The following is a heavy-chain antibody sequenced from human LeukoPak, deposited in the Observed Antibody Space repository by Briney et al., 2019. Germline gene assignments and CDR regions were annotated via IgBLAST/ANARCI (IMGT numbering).Heavy chain of an antibody. Sequence: GASVKVSCKASGYTFTSYYMHWVRQAPGQGLEWMGIINPSGGSTSYAQKFQGRVTMTRDTSTSTVYMELRSLRSDDTAVYYCARDIPRTDLRFLEWLFPRFDYWGQGTLVTVSS. D-gene: IGHD3-3*01. CDR2: INPSGGST. J-gene: IGHJ4*02. CDR1: GYTFTSYY. CDR3: ARDIPRTDLRFLEWLFPRFDY. V-gene: IGHV1-46*01.